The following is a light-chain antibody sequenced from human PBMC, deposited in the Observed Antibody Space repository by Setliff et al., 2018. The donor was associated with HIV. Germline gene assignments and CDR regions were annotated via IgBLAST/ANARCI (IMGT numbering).Light chain of an antibody. Sequence: QSALPQSASVSGSPGQSITISCTGTSSDVGSFNLVSWYQQHPGKAPKLMIYEGSKRPSGVSNRISGSKSGNTASLTSSGLQAVDEADYYCCSYAGSTTFYVFGTGTKVTVL. CDR3: CSYAGSTTFYV. CDR1: SSDVGSFNL. CDR2: EGS. V-gene: IGLV2-23*01. J-gene: IGLJ1*01.